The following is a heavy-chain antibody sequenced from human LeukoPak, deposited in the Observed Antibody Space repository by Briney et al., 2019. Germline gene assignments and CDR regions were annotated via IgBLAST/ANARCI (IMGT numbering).Heavy chain of an antibody. CDR3: AGAYYDYVWGSYPNDAFNI. Sequence: PSETLSLTCTVSGGSISSYYWSWIRQPPGEGLEWIGYIYYSGSTNYNPSLKSRVTISVDTSKNQFSLKLSSVTAADTAVYYCAGAYYDYVWGSYPNDAFNIWGQGTMVTVSS. V-gene: IGHV4-59*01. CDR2: IYYSGST. J-gene: IGHJ3*02. CDR1: GGSISSYY. D-gene: IGHD3-16*02.